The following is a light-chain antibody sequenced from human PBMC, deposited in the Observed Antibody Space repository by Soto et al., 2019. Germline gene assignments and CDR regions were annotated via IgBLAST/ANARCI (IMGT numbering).Light chain of an antibody. CDR2: EGS. V-gene: IGLV2-23*01. CDR1: SNDVGSYNL. CDR3: CSYAGSSTFVV. J-gene: IGLJ2*01. Sequence: QSVLTQPASVSGSPGQSITISCTGTSNDVGSYNLVSWYQQHPGKAPKLMIYEGSKRPSGVSNRFSGSKSGNTASLTISGLQAEDEADYYCCSYAGSSTFVVFGGGTKVTVL.